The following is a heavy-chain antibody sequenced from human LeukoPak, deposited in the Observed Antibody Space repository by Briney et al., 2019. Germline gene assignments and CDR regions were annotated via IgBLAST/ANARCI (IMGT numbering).Heavy chain of an antibody. CDR2: INPNSGGT. D-gene: IGHD2-15*01. V-gene: IGHV1-2*02. J-gene: IGHJ5*02. Sequence: EASVKVSCKASGYTFSIYGFSWVRQAPGQGLEWMGWINPNSGGTNYAQKFQGRVTMTRDTSISTAYMELSRLRSDDTAVYYCAREYVPNCSGGSCYSGLMFDPWGQGTLVTVSS. CDR1: GYTFSIYG. CDR3: AREYVPNCSGGSCYSGLMFDP.